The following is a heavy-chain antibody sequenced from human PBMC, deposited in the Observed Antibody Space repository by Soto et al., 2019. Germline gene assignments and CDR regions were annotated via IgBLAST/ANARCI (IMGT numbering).Heavy chain of an antibody. CDR3: ARAWVGLRGEYGMDV. CDR2: IYYSGST. J-gene: IGHJ6*02. D-gene: IGHD4-17*01. Sequence: SETLSLTCTVSGGSISSYYWSWIRQPPGKGLEWIGYIYYSGSTNYNPSLKSRVTISVDTSKNQFSLKLSSVTAADTAVYYCARAWVGLRGEYGMDVWGQGTTVTVSS. CDR1: GGSISSYY. V-gene: IGHV4-59*01.